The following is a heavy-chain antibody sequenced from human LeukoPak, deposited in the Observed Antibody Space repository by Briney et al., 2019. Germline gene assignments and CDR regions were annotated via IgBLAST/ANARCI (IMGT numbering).Heavy chain of an antibody. Sequence: GGSLRLSCAASGFTFSRFWMSWVRQVPGKGLEWVSNIKQDGSEKYYVDSVKGRFTISRDNAKNSLYLQMNSLRAEDTAVYYCARDDDWNYEDYWGLGALVTVSS. V-gene: IGHV3-7*01. D-gene: IGHD1-7*01. CDR2: IKQDGSEK. J-gene: IGHJ4*02. CDR3: ARDDDWNYEDY. CDR1: GFTFSRFW.